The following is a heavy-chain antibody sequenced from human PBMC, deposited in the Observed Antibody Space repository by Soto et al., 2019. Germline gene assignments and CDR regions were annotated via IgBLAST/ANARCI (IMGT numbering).Heavy chain of an antibody. Sequence: PGGSQRLSCTASGFTFADAWINWVRQAPGKGLEWVGRIKSKLDGGTTDFAASVKGRFAISRDDSTHMVYLQMTSLKTEDTAIYYCTTDSYMTTIVVRFDYWGHGTLVTVSS. J-gene: IGHJ4*01. CDR1: GFTFADAW. CDR3: TTDSYMTTIVVRFDY. V-gene: IGHV3-15*07. CDR2: IKSKLDGGTT. D-gene: IGHD3-22*01.